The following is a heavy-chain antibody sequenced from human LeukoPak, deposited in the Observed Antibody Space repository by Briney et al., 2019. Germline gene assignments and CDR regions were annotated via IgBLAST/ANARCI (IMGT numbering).Heavy chain of an antibody. CDR3: ARQGSLVLRYFDY. CDR2: IYYSGST. V-gene: IGHV4-39*01. D-gene: IGHD3-9*01. CDR1: GGSISSSSYY. Sequence: SETLSLTCTVSGGSISSSSYYWGWIRQPPEKGLQWIGTIYYSGSTYYNPSLKSRVTISVDTSKNQFSLNMSSVTAADTAVYYCARQGSLVLRYFDYWGQGTLVTVSS. J-gene: IGHJ4*02.